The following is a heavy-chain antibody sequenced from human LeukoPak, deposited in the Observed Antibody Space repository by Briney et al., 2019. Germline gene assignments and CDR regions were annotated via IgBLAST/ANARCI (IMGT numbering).Heavy chain of an antibody. CDR2: INNSGST. Sequence: SETLSLTCAVYGGSFSGYYWSWIRQPPGKGLEWIGEINNSGSTNYNPSLKSRVTISVDTSKNQFSQKQSSVIAADTAVYYCARSKLWSGYYLIAFFDHWGQGTLVTVSS. V-gene: IGHV4-34*01. J-gene: IGHJ4*02. D-gene: IGHD3-3*01. CDR3: ARSKLWSGYYLIAFFDH. CDR1: GGSFSGYY.